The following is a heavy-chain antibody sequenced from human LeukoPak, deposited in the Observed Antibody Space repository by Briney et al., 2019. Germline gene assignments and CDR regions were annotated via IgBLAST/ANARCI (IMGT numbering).Heavy chain of an antibody. J-gene: IGHJ4*02. CDR1: GGSISSYY. CDR2: IYYSGST. D-gene: IGHD3-10*01. Sequence: SETLSLTCTVSGGSISSYYWSWIRQPPGKGLEWIGYIYYSGSTNYNPSLKSRVTISVDTSKNQFSLKLSSVTAADTAVYYCARSGGEIWFGELSGFVYWGQGTLVTVSS. V-gene: IGHV4-59*01. CDR3: ARSGGEIWFGELSGFVY.